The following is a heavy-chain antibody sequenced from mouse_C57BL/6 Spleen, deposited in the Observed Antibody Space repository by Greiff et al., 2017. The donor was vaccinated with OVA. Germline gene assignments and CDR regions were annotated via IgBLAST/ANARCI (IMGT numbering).Heavy chain of an antibody. Sequence: QVQLQQPGAELVMPGASVKLSCKASGYTFTSYWMHWVKQRPGQGLEWIGEIDPSDSYTNYNQKFKGKSTLTVDKSSSTAYMQLSSLTSEDYAVEDCARKGGSSRYFDGWGTGTTVTVAS. D-gene: IGHD1-1*01. CDR2: IDPSDSYT. CDR1: GYTFTSYW. CDR3: ARKGGSSRYFDG. J-gene: IGHJ1*03. V-gene: IGHV1-69*01.